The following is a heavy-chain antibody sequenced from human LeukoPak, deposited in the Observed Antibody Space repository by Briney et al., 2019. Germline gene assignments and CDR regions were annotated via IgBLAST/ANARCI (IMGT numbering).Heavy chain of an antibody. Sequence: GGSLRLSCAASGFTFSSYGMHWVRQAPGKGLEWVAVISYDGSNKYYGDSVKGRFTISRDNSKNTLYLQMNSLRAEDTAVYYCAREGVGIKDLDYWGQGTLVTVSS. CDR3: AREGVGIKDLDY. J-gene: IGHJ4*02. CDR1: GFTFSSYG. D-gene: IGHD1-26*01. CDR2: ISYDGSNK. V-gene: IGHV3-30*03.